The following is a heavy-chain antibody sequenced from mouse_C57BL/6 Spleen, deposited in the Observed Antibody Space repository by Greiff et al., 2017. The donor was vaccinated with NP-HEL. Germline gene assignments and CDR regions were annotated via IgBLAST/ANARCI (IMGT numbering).Heavy chain of an antibody. J-gene: IGHJ1*03. CDR2: IHTNSGST. CDR1: GYTFTSYW. Sequence: QVQLQQPGAELVKPGASVKLSCKASGYTFTSYWMHWVKQRPGQGLEWIGMIHTNSGSTKYNEKFQSKATMTVDKSSSTAYMQLSSLTSEDSAVYCCAVVAHWYFGVWGTGTTVTVAS. D-gene: IGHD1-1*01. V-gene: IGHV1-64*01. CDR3: AVVAHWYFGV.